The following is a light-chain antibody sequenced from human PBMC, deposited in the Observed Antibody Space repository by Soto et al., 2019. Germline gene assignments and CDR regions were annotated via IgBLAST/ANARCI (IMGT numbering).Light chain of an antibody. CDR3: LVSCNCASV. CDR1: IGPVTSGPF. J-gene: IGLJ3*02. V-gene: IGLV7-46*01. Sequence: QAVVTQEPSLTVSPGGTVTLTCGSSIGPVTSGPFPYWFQQKPGQAPRTMIYGATTRHTWTPARFYGSLVGGKAAMTLSGAQPEDEVDYYCLVSCNCASVFGGGTKVTV. CDR2: GAT.